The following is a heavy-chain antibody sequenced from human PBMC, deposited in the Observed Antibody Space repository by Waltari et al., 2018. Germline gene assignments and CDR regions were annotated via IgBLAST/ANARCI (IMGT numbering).Heavy chain of an antibody. CDR3: ARDYGMDV. CDR1: VFTFSTYW. CDR2: INNDGSST. Sequence: EVQLVESGGGLVQPGGSLRLSCAASVFTFSTYWMNWVRQAPGKGLVWVSRINNDGSSTSYADSVKGRFTISRDNARNTLYLQMSSLRVEDTAVYYCARDYGMDVWGQGTTVTVSS. V-gene: IGHV3-74*01. J-gene: IGHJ6*02.